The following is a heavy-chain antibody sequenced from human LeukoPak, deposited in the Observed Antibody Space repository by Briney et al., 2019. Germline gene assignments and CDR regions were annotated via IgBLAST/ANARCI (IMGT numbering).Heavy chain of an antibody. V-gene: IGHV1-69*13. CDR3: ARAGYCSGGSCFHPPYYFDY. J-gene: IGHJ4*02. Sequence: SVKVSCKASGGTFSSYAISWVRQAPGQGLEWMGGIIPIFGTANYAQKFQGRVTITADESTSTAYMELSSLRSEDTAVCYCARAGYCSGGSCFHPPYYFDYWGQGTLVTVSS. D-gene: IGHD2-15*01. CDR1: GGTFSSYA. CDR2: IIPIFGTA.